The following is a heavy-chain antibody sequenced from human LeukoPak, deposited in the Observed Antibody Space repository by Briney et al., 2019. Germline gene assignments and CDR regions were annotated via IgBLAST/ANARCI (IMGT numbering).Heavy chain of an antibody. J-gene: IGHJ3*02. CDR1: GFTFSDYY. CDR3: AGSLPYGAAGGAFDI. CDR2: ISSSGSTI. Sequence: GGSLRLSCAASGFTFSDYYMSWIRQAPGKGLEWVSYISSSGSTIYYADSVKGRFTISRDNAKNSLYLQMNSLRAEDTAVYYCAGSLPYGAAGGAFDIWGQGTIVTVSS. V-gene: IGHV3-11*01. D-gene: IGHD4/OR15-4a*01.